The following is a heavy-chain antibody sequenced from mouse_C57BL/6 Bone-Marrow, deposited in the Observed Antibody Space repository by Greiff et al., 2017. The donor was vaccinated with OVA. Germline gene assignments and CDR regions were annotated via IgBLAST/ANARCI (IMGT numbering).Heavy chain of an antibody. CDR1: GYTFTSYW. Sequence: VQLQQPGAELVMPGASVKLSCKASGYTFTSYWMHWVKQRPGQGLEWIGEIDPSDSYTNYNQKFKGKSTLTVDKSSSTAYMQLSSRTSEDSAVYYCARGYYGGFAYWGQGTLVTVSA. J-gene: IGHJ3*01. V-gene: IGHV1-69*01. CDR2: IDPSDSYT. D-gene: IGHD1-1*01. CDR3: ARGYYGGFAY.